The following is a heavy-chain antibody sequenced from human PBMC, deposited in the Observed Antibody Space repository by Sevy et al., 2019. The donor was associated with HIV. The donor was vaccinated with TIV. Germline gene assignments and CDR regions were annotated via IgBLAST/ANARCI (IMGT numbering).Heavy chain of an antibody. CDR3: AREDVGFYYYGSGSYYNPRYGMDV. D-gene: IGHD3-10*01. CDR2: ISYDGSNK. Sequence: GGSLRLSCAASGFTFSSYAMHWVRQAPGKGLEWVAVISYDGSNKYYADSVKGRFTISRDNSKNTLYLQMNSLRAEETAVYYCAREDVGFYYYGSGSYYNPRYGMDVWGQGTTVTVSS. V-gene: IGHV3-30-3*01. CDR1: GFTFSSYA. J-gene: IGHJ6*02.